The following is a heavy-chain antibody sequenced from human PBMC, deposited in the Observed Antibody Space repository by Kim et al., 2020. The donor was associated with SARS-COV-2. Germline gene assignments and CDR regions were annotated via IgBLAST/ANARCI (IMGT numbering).Heavy chain of an antibody. V-gene: IGHV4-31*03. Sequence: SETLSLTCTVSGGSISSGGYYWSWIRQHPGKGLEWIGYIYYSGSTYYNPSLKSRVTISVDTSKNQFSLKLSSVTAADTAVYYCAREKRGYSYGSYGMDVWGQGTTVTVSS. CDR1: GGSISSGGYY. D-gene: IGHD5-18*01. CDR3: AREKRGYSYGSYGMDV. CDR2: IYYSGST. J-gene: IGHJ6*02.